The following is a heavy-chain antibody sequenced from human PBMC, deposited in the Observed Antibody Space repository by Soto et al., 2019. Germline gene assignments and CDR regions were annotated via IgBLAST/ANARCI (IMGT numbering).Heavy chain of an antibody. V-gene: IGHV4-39*01. J-gene: IGHJ5*02. CDR1: GGSISSSSYY. CDR2: IYYSGST. D-gene: IGHD4-17*01. CDR3: ARHRGATVTTFWFDP. Sequence: SETLSLTCTVSGGSISSSSYYWGWIRQPPGKGLEWIGSIYYSGSTYYNPSLKSRVTISVDTSKNQFSLKLSSVTAADTAVYYCARHRGATVTTFWFDPWGQGTLVTVSS.